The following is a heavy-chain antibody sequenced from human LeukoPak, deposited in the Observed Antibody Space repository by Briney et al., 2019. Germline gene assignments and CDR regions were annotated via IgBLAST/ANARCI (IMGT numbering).Heavy chain of an antibody. CDR3: ARGTSTSL. D-gene: IGHD5/OR15-5a*01. CDR2: IRSVGGTI. J-gene: IGHJ4*02. Sequence: GGSLRLSCAASGFTFSSYEMSWVRQAPGKGLEWVSKIRSVGGTIDYTDSVKGRFTISRDNAKNSLYLQMNSLRAGDTAIYYCARGTSTSLWGQGTLVTVSS. V-gene: IGHV3-48*03. CDR1: GFTFSSYE.